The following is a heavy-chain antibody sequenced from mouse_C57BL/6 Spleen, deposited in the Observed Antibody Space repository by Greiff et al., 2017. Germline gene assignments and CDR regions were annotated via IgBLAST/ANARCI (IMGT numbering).Heavy chain of an antibody. CDR3: ARDRGDYYGSSPDY. Sequence: EVMLVEPEGGLVQPGSSMKLSCTASGFTFSDYYMAWVRQVPEKGLEWVANINYDGSSTSYLDSLKSRFIISRDNAKNIRYLQMSSLKSEDTATYYCARDRGDYYGSSPDYWGQGTTLAVSA. D-gene: IGHD1-1*01. V-gene: IGHV5-16*01. J-gene: IGHJ2*01. CDR2: INYDGSST. CDR1: GFTFSDYY.